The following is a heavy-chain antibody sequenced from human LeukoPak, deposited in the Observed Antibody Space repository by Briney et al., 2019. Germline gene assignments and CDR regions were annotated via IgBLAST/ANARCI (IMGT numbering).Heavy chain of an antibody. CDR2: INPNSGGT. J-gene: IGHJ6*03. D-gene: IGHD3-16*02. CDR1: GYTFTGYY. CDR3: AGGDRPNDYYYYYYMDV. Sequence: ASVKVSCKASGYTFTGYYMHWVRQAPGQGLEWMGWINPNSGGTNYAQKFQGRVTMTRDTSISTAYMELSGLRSDDTAVYYCAGGDRPNDYYYYYYMDVWGKGTTVTVSS. V-gene: IGHV1-2*02.